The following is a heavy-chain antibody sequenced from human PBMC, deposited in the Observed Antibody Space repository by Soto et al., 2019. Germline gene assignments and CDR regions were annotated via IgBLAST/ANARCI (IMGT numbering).Heavy chain of an antibody. V-gene: IGHV1-18*01. Sequence: GASAKVSCKASGYTFTSYGISWVRQDPGQGLEWMGWISAYNGNTNYAQKLQGRVTMTTDTSTSTAYMELRSLRSDDTAVYYCARLNQIAVAGWAIGYWGQGTLVTVSS. J-gene: IGHJ4*02. CDR2: ISAYNGNT. CDR1: GYTFTSYG. CDR3: ARLNQIAVAGWAIGY. D-gene: IGHD6-19*01.